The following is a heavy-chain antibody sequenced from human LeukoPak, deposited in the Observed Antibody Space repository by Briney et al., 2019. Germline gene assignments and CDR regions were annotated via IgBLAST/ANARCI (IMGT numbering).Heavy chain of an antibody. CDR3: ARGDSGYSQIDY. V-gene: IGHV4-30-2*01. CDR1: GGSISSGGYS. J-gene: IGHJ4*02. CDR2: IYHSGST. D-gene: IGHD3-22*01. Sequence: KSSETLSLTCAVSGGSISSGGYSWSWIRQPPGKGLEWIGYIYHSGSTYYNPSLKSRVTISVDRSKNQFSLKLSSVTAAVTAVYYCARGDSGYSQIDYWGQGTLVTVSS.